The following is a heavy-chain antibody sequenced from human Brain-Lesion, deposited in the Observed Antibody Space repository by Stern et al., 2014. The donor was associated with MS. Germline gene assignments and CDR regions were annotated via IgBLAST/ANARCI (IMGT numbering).Heavy chain of an antibody. Sequence: EVQLVESGGGLVQPGGSLRLSCAPPGFSLSPYAMSWVRQTPGKGLQGVSVFSGRGGPTYYADSVKGRFTISRDNSKNTLYLQMDSLRADDTAVYYCAKWPHHIAVAGTRYFQHWGQGTLVTVSS. CDR3: AKWPHHIAVAGTRYFQH. CDR1: GFSLSPYA. J-gene: IGHJ1*01. V-gene: IGHV3-23*04. D-gene: IGHD6-19*01. CDR2: FSGRGGPT.